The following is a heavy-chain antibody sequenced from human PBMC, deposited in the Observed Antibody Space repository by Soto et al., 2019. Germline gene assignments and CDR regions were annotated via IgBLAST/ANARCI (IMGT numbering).Heavy chain of an antibody. J-gene: IGHJ3*01. CDR1: GFIFSDYG. CDR3: ANSPCRQYCSNTLTAFGE. CDR2: VSYHGSDK. Sequence: QVQLVESGGGVVQPGRSLRLSCVVSGFIFSDYGMHWVRQAPGKGLEWVAAVSYHGSDKYYADSVKGRFTVSRDNSDNPLYLKMSSLRAEDTAIFYCANSPCRQYCSNTLTAFGEWGQGTMVSVSP. D-gene: IGHD2-2*01. V-gene: IGHV3-30*18.